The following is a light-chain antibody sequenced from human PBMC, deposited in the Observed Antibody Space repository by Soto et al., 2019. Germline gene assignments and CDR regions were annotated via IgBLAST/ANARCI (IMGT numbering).Light chain of an antibody. CDR1: TGPVTSSHF. CDR3: LLYYRGDAV. Sequence: QAVVTQGPSLTVSPGGTVTLTCGSSTGPVTSSHFPYWIQQKPGQAPRTLIFDTSNKQSWTPARFSGSLLGDKAALTLAGAQAEDEADYYCLLYYRGDAVFGGGTKVTVL. CDR2: DTS. V-gene: IGLV7-46*01. J-gene: IGLJ2*01.